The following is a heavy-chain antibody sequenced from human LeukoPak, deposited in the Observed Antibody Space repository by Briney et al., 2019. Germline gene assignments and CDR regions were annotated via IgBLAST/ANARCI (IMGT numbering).Heavy chain of an antibody. V-gene: IGHV3-30-3*01. CDR2: ISYDGSNK. CDR3: AKDPRSAIDY. Sequence: GRSLRLSCAASGFTFNSYAMHWVRQAPGKGLEWVAVISYDGSNKYYADSVKGRFTIPRDNSKNTLYLQMNSLRAEDTAVYYCAKDPRSAIDYWGQGTLVTVSS. D-gene: IGHD3-10*01. CDR1: GFTFNSYA. J-gene: IGHJ4*02.